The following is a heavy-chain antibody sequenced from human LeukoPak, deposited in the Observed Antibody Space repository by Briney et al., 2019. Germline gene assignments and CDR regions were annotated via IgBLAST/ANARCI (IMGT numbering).Heavy chain of an antibody. CDR2: ISSNGGST. CDR3: ADSSGASDY. J-gene: IGHJ4*02. D-gene: IGHD6-19*01. Sequence: PGGSLRLSCSASGFTFSSYAMHWVRQAPGKGREYVSAISSNGGSTYYADSVKGRFTISRDNSKNTLYLQMSSLRAEDTAVYYCADSSGASDYWGQGTLVTVSS. V-gene: IGHV3-64D*06. CDR1: GFTFSSYA.